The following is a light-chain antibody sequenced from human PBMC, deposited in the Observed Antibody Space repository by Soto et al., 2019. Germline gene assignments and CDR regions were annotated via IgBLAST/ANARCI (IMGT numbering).Light chain of an antibody. CDR1: QSVSCY. CDR2: ASS. V-gene: IGKV3-11*01. CDR3: QQRSNWPIT. Sequence: IVLTQSPATLSLSPGERATLSCRTSQSVSCYFAWYQQKPGRAPRLLIYASSNRATGIPARFIRSRSGTDFTRTISSLEPEDLEVYYCQQRSNWPITFGQGTQLEIK. J-gene: IGKJ5*01.